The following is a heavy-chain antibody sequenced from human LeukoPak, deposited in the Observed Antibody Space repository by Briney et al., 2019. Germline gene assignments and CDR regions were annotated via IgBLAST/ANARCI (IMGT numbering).Heavy chain of an antibody. V-gene: IGHV1-24*01. CDR3: ATTHYYYDSSGYPHFRAFDI. CDR2: CDLEDGDT. D-gene: IGHD3-22*01. Sequence: ASVNLSRNVSGSTLTDLSMHWMRMAPATGQERKGGCDLEDGDTIYVQKFQGRVTMTEDTSTDTTYMELSSLRSEDTDVYYCATTHYYYDSSGYPHFRAFDIWGQGTMVTVSS. CDR1: GSTLTDLS. J-gene: IGHJ3*02.